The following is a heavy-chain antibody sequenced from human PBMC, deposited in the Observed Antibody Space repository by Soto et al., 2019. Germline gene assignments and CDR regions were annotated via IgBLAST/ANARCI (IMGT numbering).Heavy chain of an antibody. Sequence: QVQLVESGGGVVQPGRSLRLSCAASGFTFSSCGMHWVRQAPGKGLEWVAVISYDGSNKYYADSVKGRFTISRDNSKNTLYLQMNSLRAEDTAVYYCAQDRSAAGNDWFDPWGQGTLVTVSS. V-gene: IGHV3-30*18. D-gene: IGHD6-13*01. CDR3: AQDRSAAGNDWFDP. CDR1: GFTFSSCG. CDR2: ISYDGSNK. J-gene: IGHJ5*02.